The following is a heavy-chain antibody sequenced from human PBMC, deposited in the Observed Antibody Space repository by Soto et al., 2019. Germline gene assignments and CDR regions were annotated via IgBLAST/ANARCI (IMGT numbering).Heavy chain of an antibody. Sequence: QVQLVQSGAEMKKPGSSVNVSCKASGDTFSSYTFTWVRQAPGQGLEWMGGILPIFGTTNYAQKFQGRITITADESTSTAYLELSSLRSEDTAVYYCARMTTVWGESAYFDYWGQGTLVTVSS. CDR3: ARMTTVWGESAYFDY. D-gene: IGHD4-17*01. CDR2: ILPIFGTT. CDR1: GDTFSSYT. J-gene: IGHJ4*02. V-gene: IGHV1-69*12.